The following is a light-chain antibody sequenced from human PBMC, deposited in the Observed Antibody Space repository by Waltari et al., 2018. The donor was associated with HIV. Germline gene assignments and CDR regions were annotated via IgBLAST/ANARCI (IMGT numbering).Light chain of an antibody. CDR2: DAS. V-gene: IGKV3-20*01. J-gene: IGKJ2*01. CDR3: QQYAVSPRT. CDR1: QTVASSH. Sequence: IVLSQSPATMSLTPGEGATLSCRASQTVASSHLAWYRQRPGQAPRLLIYDASSRPTGTPGRFSGSGSGTEFTLTISRLESEDFAVYFCQQYAVSPRTFGQGTKVEIK.